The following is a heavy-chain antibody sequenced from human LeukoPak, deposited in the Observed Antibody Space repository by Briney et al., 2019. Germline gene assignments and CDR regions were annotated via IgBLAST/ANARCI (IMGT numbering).Heavy chain of an antibody. V-gene: IGHV1-2*02. CDR2: INPNSGGT. J-gene: IGHJ4*02. CDR3: ARDQDFWSGYYSYFDY. CDR1: GYTFTGYY. Sequence: ASVKVSCKASGYTFTGYYMHWVRQAPGQGLEWMGWINPNSGGTNYAQKFQGRVTMTRDTSISTAYMELSRLRSDDTAVYYCARDQDFWSGYYSYFDYWGREPWSPSPQ. D-gene: IGHD3-3*01.